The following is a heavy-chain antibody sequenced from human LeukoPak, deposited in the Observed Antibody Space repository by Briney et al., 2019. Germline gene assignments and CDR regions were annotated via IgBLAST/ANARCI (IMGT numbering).Heavy chain of an antibody. J-gene: IGHJ4*02. V-gene: IGHV3-66*01. D-gene: IGHD2-15*01. CDR1: GFTVSSNY. CDR3: ARDLGYCSGGTCYVGYFDY. CDR2: IYSDGST. Sequence: GGSLRLSCAASGFTVSSNYMNWVRQAPGKGLEWVSIIYSDGSTYYADSVKGRFTISRDNSKNTLYLQVNSRRAEDTAVYYCARDLGYCSGGTCYVGYFDYWGQGTLVTVSS.